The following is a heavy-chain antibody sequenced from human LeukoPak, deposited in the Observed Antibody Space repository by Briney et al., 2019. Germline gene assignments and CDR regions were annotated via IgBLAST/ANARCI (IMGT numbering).Heavy chain of an antibody. Sequence: SETLSLTCAVYGGXFSGYYCSWIRQPPGKGLEWIGEINHSGSTNYNPSLKSRVTISVDTSKNQFSLRLSSVTAADTAVYYCARGSVNYCSSTSCSGAFDIWGQGTMVTVSS. CDR2: INHSGST. J-gene: IGHJ3*02. CDR3: ARGSVNYCSSTSCSGAFDI. D-gene: IGHD2-2*01. V-gene: IGHV4-34*01. CDR1: GGXFSGYY.